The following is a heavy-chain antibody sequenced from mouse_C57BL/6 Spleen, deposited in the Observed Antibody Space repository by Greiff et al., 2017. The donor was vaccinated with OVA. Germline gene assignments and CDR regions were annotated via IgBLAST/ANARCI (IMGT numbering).Heavy chain of an antibody. Sequence: EVQLQQSGPELVKPGASVKIPCKASGYTFTDYNMDWVKQSHGKSLEWIGDINPNNGGTIYNQKFKGKATLTVDKSSSTAYMELRSLTSEDTAVYYCAREDGYARLAWFAYWGQGTLVTVSA. V-gene: IGHV1-18*01. D-gene: IGHD2-2*01. J-gene: IGHJ3*01. CDR3: AREDGYARLAWFAY. CDR2: INPNNGGT. CDR1: GYTFTDYN.